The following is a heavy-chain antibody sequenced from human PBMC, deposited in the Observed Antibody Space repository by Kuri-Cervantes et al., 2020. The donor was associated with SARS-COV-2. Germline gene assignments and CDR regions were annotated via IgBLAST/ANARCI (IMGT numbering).Heavy chain of an antibody. V-gene: IGHV3-23*01. CDR1: GFTFSSYA. CDR3: AKSFYGGTTGWFDP. D-gene: IGHD4-23*01. J-gene: IGHJ5*02. CDR2: ISGSGGST. Sequence: GESLKISCTASGFTFSSYAMSWVRQAPGKGLEGVSAISGSGGSTYYADSVKGRFTISRDNSKNTLYLQMNSLRAEDTAVYYCAKSFYGGTTGWFDPWGQGTLVTVSS.